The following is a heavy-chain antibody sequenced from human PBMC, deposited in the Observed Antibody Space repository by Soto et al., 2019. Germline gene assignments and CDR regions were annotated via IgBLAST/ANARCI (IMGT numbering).Heavy chain of an antibody. Sequence: GESLKISCNGSGYSFTSYWISWVRQMPGKGLEWMGRIDPSDSYTNYSPSFQGHVTISADKSISTAYLQWSSLKASDTAMYYCASGSHYYYGMDVWAQGTTVTVSS. V-gene: IGHV5-10-1*01. CDR3: ASGSHYYYGMDV. CDR2: IDPSDSYT. CDR1: GYSFTSYW. J-gene: IGHJ6*02.